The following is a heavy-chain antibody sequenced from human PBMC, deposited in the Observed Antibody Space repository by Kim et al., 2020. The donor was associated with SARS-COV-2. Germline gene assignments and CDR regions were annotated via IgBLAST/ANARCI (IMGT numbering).Heavy chain of an antibody. Sequence: SETLSLTCTASGGSISSYYWSWIRQPPGKGLEWIGYIYYSGSTNYNPSLKSRVTISVETSKNQFSLKLSSVTAADTAVYYWARVTVAGYNWFDPWGQGTLVTVSS. CDR3: ARVTVAGYNWFDP. V-gene: IGHV4-59*01. J-gene: IGHJ5*02. CDR2: IYYSGST. CDR1: GGSISSYY. D-gene: IGHD6-19*01.